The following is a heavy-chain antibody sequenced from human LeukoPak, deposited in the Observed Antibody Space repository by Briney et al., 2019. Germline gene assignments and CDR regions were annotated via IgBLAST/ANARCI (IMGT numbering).Heavy chain of an antibody. CDR1: GFTFGDYS. V-gene: IGHV3-49*03. Sequence: GGSLRLSCTASGFTFGDYSMTWFRQAPGKGLEWVSFIRNKASGGTTEHAASVRGRFTTSRDDSKSIAYLQMNSLKTEDTALYYCTRDRIMTNFWGQGTLVTVSS. J-gene: IGHJ4*02. CDR3: TRDRIMTNF. CDR2: IRNKASGGTT. D-gene: IGHD4-11*01.